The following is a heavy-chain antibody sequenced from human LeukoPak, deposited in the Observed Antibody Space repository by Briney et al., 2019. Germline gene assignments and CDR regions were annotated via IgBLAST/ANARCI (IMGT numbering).Heavy chain of an antibody. Sequence: ASVKVSCKASGYTFTSYGISWVRQAPGQGLEWMGWIGAYNGNTNYAQKLQGRVTMTTDTSTSTAYMELRSLRSDDTAVYYCARVDGDYYYYYYMDVWGKGTTVTVSS. V-gene: IGHV1-18*01. CDR2: IGAYNGNT. D-gene: IGHD4-17*01. CDR3: ARVDGDYYYYYYMDV. J-gene: IGHJ6*03. CDR1: GYTFTSYG.